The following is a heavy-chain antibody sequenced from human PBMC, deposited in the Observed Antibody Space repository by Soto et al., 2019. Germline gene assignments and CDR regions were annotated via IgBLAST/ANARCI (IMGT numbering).Heavy chain of an antibody. CDR2: IGTAGDT. D-gene: IGHD3-10*01. J-gene: IGHJ6*02. CDR1: GFTFSSYD. CDR3: ARDLHRGVRGRYYYGMDV. Sequence: GGSLRLSCAASGFTFSSYDMHWVRQATGKGLEWVSAIGTAGDTYYPGSVKGRFTISRENAKNSLYLQMNSLRAEDTAVYYCARDLHRGVRGRYYYGMDVWGQGTTVTVSS. V-gene: IGHV3-13*01.